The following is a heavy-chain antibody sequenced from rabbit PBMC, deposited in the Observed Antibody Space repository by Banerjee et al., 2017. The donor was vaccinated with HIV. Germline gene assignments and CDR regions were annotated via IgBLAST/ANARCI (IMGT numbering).Heavy chain of an antibody. V-gene: IGHV1S36*01. CDR3: ARGYSSDWAFNL. D-gene: IGHD4-1*01. J-gene: IGHJ4*01. Sequence: QEQLVESAGDLVQPGGSLKLSCTASGIDFSSYYMSWFRQAPGKGLEWIGWLSSSGSAYYARWVNGRFTISKTSSTVDLKMTSLTASDTATYFCARGYSSDWAFNLWGPGTLVTVS. CDR1: GIDFSSYY. CDR2: LSSSGSA.